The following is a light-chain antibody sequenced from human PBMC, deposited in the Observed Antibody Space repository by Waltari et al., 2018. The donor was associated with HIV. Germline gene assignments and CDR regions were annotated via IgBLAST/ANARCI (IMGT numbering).Light chain of an antibody. J-gene: IGKJ4*01. V-gene: IGKV3-11*01. CDR1: QSVGNS. CDR3: QQRTDWLLP. CDR2: DAS. Sequence: EIVFTQSPVTLALSPGEKAALYCRASQSVGNSLAWYQQKPAQTPRLLIYDASTKASGIPARFSVRVAGTDFTLTISCLAPGDFAVFYSQQRTDWLLPFGGGTNLEIK.